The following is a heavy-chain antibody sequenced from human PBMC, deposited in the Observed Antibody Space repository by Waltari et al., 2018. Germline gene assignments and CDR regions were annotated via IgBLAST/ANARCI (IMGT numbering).Heavy chain of an antibody. Sequence: EVQLVESGGGLVQPGRSLRLSCTASGFTFGDYAMSWVRQALGKGLEWVGFIRSKAYGGTTEYAASVKGRFTISRDDSKSIAYLQMNSLKTEDTAVYYCTRESYSSSWSIDYWGQGTLVTVSS. CDR1: GFTFGDYA. D-gene: IGHD6-13*01. V-gene: IGHV3-49*04. J-gene: IGHJ4*02. CDR3: TRESYSSSWSIDY. CDR2: IRSKAYGGTT.